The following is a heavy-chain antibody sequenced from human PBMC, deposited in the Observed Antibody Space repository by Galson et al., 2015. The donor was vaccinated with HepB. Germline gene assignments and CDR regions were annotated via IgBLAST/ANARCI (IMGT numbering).Heavy chain of an antibody. Sequence: SVKVSCKASGYTFTSYGISWVRQAPGQGLEWMGWISAYNGNTNYAQKLQGRVTMTTDTSTSTAYMELRSLRSDDTAVYYCARAACSSTSCPPSHYYYYYMDVWGKGTTVTVSS. CDR3: ARAACSSTSCPPSHYYYYYMDV. V-gene: IGHV1-18*01. J-gene: IGHJ6*03. CDR1: GYTFTSYG. D-gene: IGHD2-2*01. CDR2: ISAYNGNT.